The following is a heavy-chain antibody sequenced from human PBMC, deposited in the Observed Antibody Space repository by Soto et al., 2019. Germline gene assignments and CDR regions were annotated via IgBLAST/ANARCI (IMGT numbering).Heavy chain of an antibody. J-gene: IGHJ4*02. D-gene: IGHD4-17*01. V-gene: IGHV3-33*01. CDR2: IGHNGVNS. CDR3: ARDALYDDNGLAE. CDR1: GFSFSSHG. Sequence: QLQLVESGGGVIQPGRSLRLSCAASGFSFSSHGMHWVRQAPGQGLEWVAVIGHNGVNSFYSDSVKGRFTISRDNSNNILYLQMNSLRVEDTALSYFARDALYDDNGLAEWGQGTLVTVTS.